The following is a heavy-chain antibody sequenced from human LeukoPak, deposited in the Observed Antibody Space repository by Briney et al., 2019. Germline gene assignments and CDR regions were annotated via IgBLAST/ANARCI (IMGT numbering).Heavy chain of an antibody. Sequence: ASETLSLTCAVYGGSFSGYYWSWIRQPPGKGLEWIGYIYTSGSTNYNPSLKSRVTISVDTSKNQFSLKLSSVTAADTAVYYCARSVYSGSYLEAFDIWGQGTMVTVSS. D-gene: IGHD1-26*01. J-gene: IGHJ3*02. CDR1: GGSFSGYY. V-gene: IGHV4-4*09. CDR3: ARSVYSGSYLEAFDI. CDR2: IYTSGST.